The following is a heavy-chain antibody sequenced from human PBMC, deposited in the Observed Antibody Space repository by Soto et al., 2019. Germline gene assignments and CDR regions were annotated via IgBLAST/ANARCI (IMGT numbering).Heavy chain of an antibody. Sequence: GGSLRLCCAASGFTFRSFTMTWVRQAPGKGLEWVSTISSNSAYIYYTDALRGRFTISRGNAKNSLHLQMNSLRAEDTAVYYCTRDASRDSSARGWFDPWGPGTLVTVSS. D-gene: IGHD6-13*01. J-gene: IGHJ5*02. CDR3: TRDASRDSSARGWFDP. CDR1: GFTFRSFT. V-gene: IGHV3-21*01. CDR2: ISSNSAYI.